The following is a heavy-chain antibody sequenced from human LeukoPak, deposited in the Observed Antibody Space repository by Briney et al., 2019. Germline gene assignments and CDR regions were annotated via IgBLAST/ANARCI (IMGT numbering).Heavy chain of an antibody. CDR1: GGSISSSSYY. J-gene: IGHJ6*03. CDR3: AFSYYDFWSGYFSGPYYYYMDV. D-gene: IGHD3-3*01. CDR2: IYYSGST. V-gene: IGHV4-39*01. Sequence: SETLSLTCTVSGGSISSSSYYWGWIRQPPGKGLEWIGSIYYSGSTYYNPSLKSRVTISVDTSKNQFSLKLSSVTAADTAVYYCAFSYYDFWSGYFSGPYYYYMDVWGKGTTVTVSS.